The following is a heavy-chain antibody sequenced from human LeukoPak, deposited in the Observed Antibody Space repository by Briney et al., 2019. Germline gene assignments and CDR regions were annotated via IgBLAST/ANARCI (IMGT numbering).Heavy chain of an antibody. Sequence: ASVKVSCKASGYTFTDYHINWVRQAAGQGLEWVGWMNPKNGDSGYAQKFQGRVTITRDTSISTSYMELRSLRPDDTAVYFCARTTSFTASGYDYWGQGTLVTASS. J-gene: IGHJ4*02. CDR3: ARTTSFTASGYDY. D-gene: IGHD6-25*01. CDR1: GYTFTDYH. CDR2: MNPKNGDS. V-gene: IGHV1-8*03.